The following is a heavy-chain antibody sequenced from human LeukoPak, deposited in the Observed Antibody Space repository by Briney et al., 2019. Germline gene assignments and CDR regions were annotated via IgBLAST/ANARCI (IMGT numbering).Heavy chain of an antibody. D-gene: IGHD3-10*01. V-gene: IGHV3-7*04. CDR1: GFTFSGYW. J-gene: IGHJ4*02. CDR2: IKQDASEK. CDR3: ARASRHYYGSRGDY. Sequence: GGSLRLSCVASGFTFSGYWMSWVRQAPGKGLEWVANIKQDASEKYYVDSVKGRFTISRDNAKNSLYLQMNSLRAEDTAVYYCARASRHYYGSRGDYWGQGTLVTVSS.